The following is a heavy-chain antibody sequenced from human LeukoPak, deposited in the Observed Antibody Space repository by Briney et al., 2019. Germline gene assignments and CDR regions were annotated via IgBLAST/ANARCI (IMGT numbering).Heavy chain of an antibody. CDR2: ISGSGGST. Sequence: GVLRLSCAASGFTFSSYALSWVRQAPGKGLEWVSAISGSGGSTYYADSVKGRFTISRDNSKNTLYLQMNSLRAEDTAVYYCAKDRFYYDSSGYYYFWGQGTLVTVSS. CDR3: AKDRFYYDSSGYYYF. D-gene: IGHD3-22*01. CDR1: GFTFSSYA. V-gene: IGHV3-23*01. J-gene: IGHJ4*02.